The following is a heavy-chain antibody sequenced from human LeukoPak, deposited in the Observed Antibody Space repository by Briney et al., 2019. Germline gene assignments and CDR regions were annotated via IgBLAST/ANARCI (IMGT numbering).Heavy chain of an antibody. Sequence: PSETLSLTCTASGGSISSYYWSWIRQRAGKGLEWIGRIYTSGSTNYNPSLKSRVTMSVDTSKNQFSLKLSSVTAADTAVYYCARDIAAAGAYYYYYMDVWGKGTTVTVSS. D-gene: IGHD6-13*01. CDR3: ARDIAAAGAYYYYYMDV. CDR2: IYTSGST. CDR1: GGSISSYY. J-gene: IGHJ6*03. V-gene: IGHV4-4*07.